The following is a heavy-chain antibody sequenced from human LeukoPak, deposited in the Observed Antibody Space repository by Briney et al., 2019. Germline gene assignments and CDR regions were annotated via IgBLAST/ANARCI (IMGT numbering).Heavy chain of an antibody. CDR3: ARVKGEYCSGGSCPLDH. D-gene: IGHD2-15*01. V-gene: IGHV4-34*01. Sequence: SSETLSLTCAVYGGSFSGYYWSWIRQPPGKGLEWIGEINHSGSTNYNPSLKSRVTISVDTSKNQFSLKLSSVTAADTAVYYCARVKGEYCSGGSCPLDHWGQGTLVTVSS. CDR2: INHSGST. J-gene: IGHJ4*02. CDR1: GGSFSGYY.